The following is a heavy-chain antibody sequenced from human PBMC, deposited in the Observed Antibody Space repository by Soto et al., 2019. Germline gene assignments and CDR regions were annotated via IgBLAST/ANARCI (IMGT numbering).Heavy chain of an antibody. CDR2: FSSSGYTI. CDR1: GLTFSGYY. CDR3: ATGSGGRSAD. Sequence: GGSLRLSCEGSGLTFSGYYMTWIRQAPGKGLEWISYFSSSGYTIRYADSVEGRFTVSRDDAKKTLYLQMNSLRAEETAVYYCATGSGGRSADWGKGTLVTVSS. V-gene: IGHV3-11*01. J-gene: IGHJ4*02. D-gene: IGHD6-25*01.